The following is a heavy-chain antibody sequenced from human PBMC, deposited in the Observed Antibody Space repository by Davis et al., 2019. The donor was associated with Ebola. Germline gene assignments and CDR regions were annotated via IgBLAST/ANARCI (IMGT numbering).Heavy chain of an antibody. CDR2: IYPGDSDT. CDR3: ARHSAFDCSGGSCYSNYYYGMDV. Sequence: GESLKISCQGSGYRFTNYWIGWVRQMPGKGLEWMGIIYPGDSDTRYSPSFQGQVTISADKSLSTAYLQWSSLKASDTAMYYCARHSAFDCSGGSCYSNYYYGMDVWGQGTTVTVSS. V-gene: IGHV5-51*01. J-gene: IGHJ6*02. CDR1: GYRFTNYW. D-gene: IGHD2-15*01.